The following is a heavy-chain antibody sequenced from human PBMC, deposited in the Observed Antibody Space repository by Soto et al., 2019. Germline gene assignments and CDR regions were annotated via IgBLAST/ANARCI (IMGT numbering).Heavy chain of an antibody. J-gene: IGHJ5*02. Sequence: QLQLQESGPGLVKPSETLSLTCTVSGGSISSSSYYWGWIRQPPGKGLEWIGRIYYSGSTYYNPSLKSRVIISVATSNKQFSLKLRSVAAADTAVYYCAPGGGSGWYPANNWFDPWGQGTLVTFSS. CDR1: GGSISSSSYY. CDR3: APGGGSGWYPANNWFDP. D-gene: IGHD6-19*01. V-gene: IGHV4-39*01. CDR2: IYYSGST.